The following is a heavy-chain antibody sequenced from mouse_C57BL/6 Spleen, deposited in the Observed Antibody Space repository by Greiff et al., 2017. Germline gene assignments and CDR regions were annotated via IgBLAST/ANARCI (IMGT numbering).Heavy chain of an antibody. J-gene: IGHJ4*01. CDR1: GYTFTDYY. D-gene: IGHD2-4*01. Sequence: QVQLKQSGAELVRPGASVKLSCTASGYTFTDYYINWVKQRPGQGLEWIARIYPGSGNTYYNEKFKGKATLTAEKSSSTAYMQLSSLTSEDSAVYFCAGGGLRGAMDYWGQGTSVTVSS. CDR2: IYPGSGNT. CDR3: AGGGLRGAMDY. V-gene: IGHV1-76*01.